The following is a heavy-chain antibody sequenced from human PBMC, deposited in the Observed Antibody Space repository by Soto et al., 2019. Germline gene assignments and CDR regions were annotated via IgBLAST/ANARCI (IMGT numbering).Heavy chain of an antibody. CDR3: ARDRLDILLVPAANDFFPGYGMDV. CDR1: GYTITTNY. J-gene: IGHJ6*02. CDR2: INPSGGST. V-gene: IGHV1-46*01. D-gene: IGHD2-2*03. Sequence: SVKPSCKASGYTITTNYMHWARQAPGQGLGWMGIINPSGGSTSYAQKLKGRVTRTRDTSTSKVYMELSSLRSEDTAVYYCARDRLDILLVPAANDFFPGYGMDVWGQGTTVTVSS.